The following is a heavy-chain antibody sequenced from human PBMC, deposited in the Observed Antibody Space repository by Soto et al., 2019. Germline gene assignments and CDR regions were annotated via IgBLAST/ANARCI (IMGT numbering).Heavy chain of an antibody. CDR1: GFTFSSYW. J-gene: IGHJ6*03. D-gene: IGHD3-3*01. CDR2: IKQDGSEK. Sequence: GGSLRLSCAASGFTFSSYWMSWVRQAPGKGLEWVANIKQDGSEKYYVDSVKGRFTISRDNAKNSLYLQMNSLRAEDTAVYYCARLGFWSGYHYYYYMDVWGKGTTVTV. V-gene: IGHV3-7*01. CDR3: ARLGFWSGYHYYYYMDV.